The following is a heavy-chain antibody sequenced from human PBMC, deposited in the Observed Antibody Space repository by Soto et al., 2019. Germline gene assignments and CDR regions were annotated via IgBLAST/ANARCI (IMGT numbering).Heavy chain of an antibody. D-gene: IGHD2-2*01. CDR2: IIPIFHTA. CDR1: GGTFNNYA. J-gene: IGHJ6*02. CDR3: ARVGYSNTTNCLIYYYHDGMDV. Sequence: GASVKVSCKASGGTFNNYAISWVRQAPGQGLEWMGGIIPIFHTANYEQTFQARVTITADEPANTAYMELSSLRAQEPAVYYCARVGYSNTTNCLIYYYHDGMDVWGQGTTVTVSS. V-gene: IGHV1-69*13.